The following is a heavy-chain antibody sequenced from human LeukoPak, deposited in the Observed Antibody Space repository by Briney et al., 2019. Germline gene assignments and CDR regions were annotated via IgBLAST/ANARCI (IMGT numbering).Heavy chain of an antibody. J-gene: IGHJ6*02. CDR1: GYTFPSYD. V-gene: IGHV1-18*01. CDR2: INAYNGNK. CDR3: AIGGGRYCSSTSFYYYYYGMDG. D-gene: IGHD2-2*01. Sequence: GASVKVSCKASGYTFPSYDIHWVRPATGQGLAWMGWINAYNGNKNYAQKLQGRVTMTTDTSTSTADMELRSVRSDDTAVYYCAIGGGRYCSSTSFYYYYYGMDGWGQGTTVTVS.